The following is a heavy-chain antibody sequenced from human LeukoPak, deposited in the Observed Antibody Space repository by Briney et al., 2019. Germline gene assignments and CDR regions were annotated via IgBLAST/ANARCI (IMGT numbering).Heavy chain of an antibody. Sequence: GGSLRLSCAASGFTFSSYAMHWVRQAPGKGLEWVSYISSSGSTIYYADSVKGRFIISRDNAKNSVYLQMNSLRAEDTAVYYCARDCERGYSHGLCWGQGTLVTVSS. CDR2: ISSSGSTI. J-gene: IGHJ4*02. V-gene: IGHV3-48*04. D-gene: IGHD5-18*01. CDR3: ARDCERGYSHGLC. CDR1: GFTFSSYA.